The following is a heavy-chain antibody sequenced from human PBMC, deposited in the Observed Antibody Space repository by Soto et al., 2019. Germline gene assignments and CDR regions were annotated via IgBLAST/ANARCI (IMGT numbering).Heavy chain of an antibody. CDR2: INHSGST. CDR3: ARNTVGATGRGSYYYGMDV. J-gene: IGHJ6*02. Sequence: SETLSLTCAGYGGSFRGYYWSWIRQPPGKGLEWIGEINHSGSTNYNPSLKSRVTISVDTSKNQFSLKLSSVTAADTAVYYCARNTVGATGRGSYYYGMDVWGQGTTVT. D-gene: IGHD1-26*01. CDR1: GGSFRGYY. V-gene: IGHV4-34*01.